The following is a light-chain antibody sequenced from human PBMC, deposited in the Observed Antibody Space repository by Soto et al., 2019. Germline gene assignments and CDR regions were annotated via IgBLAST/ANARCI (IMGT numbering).Light chain of an antibody. CDR2: GAS. Sequence: EIVLTQSQATLSVSPGERVTLXCRASQSVRSNLAWYQQKPGQAPRLLISGASTRATGIPARFSGSGSGTEFTLTISSLQSEDFAVYYCQQYNNWPPVTFGQGTKVDIK. CDR3: QQYNNWPPVT. V-gene: IGKV3-15*01. J-gene: IGKJ1*01. CDR1: QSVRSN.